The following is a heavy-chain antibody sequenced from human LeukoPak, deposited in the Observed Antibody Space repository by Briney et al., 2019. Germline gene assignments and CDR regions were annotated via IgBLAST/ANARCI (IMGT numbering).Heavy chain of an antibody. CDR2: IYYSGST. J-gene: IGHJ5*02. CDR3: ARDQYYCDSSGYQYSWFDP. D-gene: IGHD3-22*01. Sequence: SETLSLTCSVSGGSISSFYWSWMRQPPGKGLEWIGYIYYSGSTNYNPSLKSRVTISVDTSKNQFSLKLSSVTAADTAVYYCARDQYYCDSSGYQYSWFDPWGQGTLVTVSS. V-gene: IGHV4-59*01. CDR1: GGSISSFY.